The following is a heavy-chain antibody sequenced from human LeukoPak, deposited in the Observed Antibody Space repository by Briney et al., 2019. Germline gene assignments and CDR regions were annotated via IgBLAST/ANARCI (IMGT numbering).Heavy chain of an antibody. D-gene: IGHD3-10*01. J-gene: IGHJ4*02. CDR1: GFTFSDYY. CDR2: ISSSGSTI. V-gene: IGHV3-11*01. CDR3: XXXXKIYGSGSYGY. Sequence: GGSLRLSCAASGFTFSDYYMSWIRQAPGKGLEWVSYISSSGSTIYYADSVKGRFTISRDNAKNSLYLQINSLIAEDTAVYXXXXXXKIYGSGSYGYRGQGTLVTVSS.